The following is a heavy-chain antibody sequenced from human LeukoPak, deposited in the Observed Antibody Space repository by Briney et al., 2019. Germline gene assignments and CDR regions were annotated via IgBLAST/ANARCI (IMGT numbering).Heavy chain of an antibody. CDR3: AGLDWGSYRSSAFDI. D-gene: IGHD3-16*02. J-gene: IGHJ3*02. CDR1: GFTFSSYS. CDR2: ISSSSSYI. V-gene: IGHV3-21*01. Sequence: PGGSLRLSCAASGFTFSSYSMNWVRQAPGKGLEWVSSISSSSSYIYYADSVKGLFTISRDNAKNSLYLQMNSLRAEDTAVYYCAGLDWGSYRSSAFDIWGQGTMVTVSS.